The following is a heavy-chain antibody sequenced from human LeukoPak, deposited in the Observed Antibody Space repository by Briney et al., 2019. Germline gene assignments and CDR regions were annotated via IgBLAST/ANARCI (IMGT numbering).Heavy chain of an antibody. CDR3: AKVRRVATILNFRFDY. D-gene: IGHD5-12*01. V-gene: IGHV3-7*03. J-gene: IGHJ4*02. CDR2: IKQDGSEK. CDR1: GFTFSSYW. Sequence: GGSLRLSCAASGFTFSSYWMSWVRQAPGKGLEWVANIKQDGSEKYYVDSVKGRFTISRDNAKNSLYLQMNSLRAEDTAVYYCAKVRRVATILNFRFDYWGQGTLVTVSS.